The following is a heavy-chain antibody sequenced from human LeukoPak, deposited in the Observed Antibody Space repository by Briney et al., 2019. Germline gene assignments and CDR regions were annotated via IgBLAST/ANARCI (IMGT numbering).Heavy chain of an antibody. J-gene: IGHJ4*02. D-gene: IGHD3-3*01. V-gene: IGHV3-30*02. CDR2: IRYDGSNK. CDR3: AKAGSNYDFWSGYYYYFDY. Sequence: GGSLRLSCAASGFTFSSYGMHWVRQAPGKGLEWVAFIRYDGSNKYYADSVQGRFTISRDNSKNTLYLQMNSLRAEDTAVYYCAKAGSNYDFWSGYYYYFDYWGQGTLVTVSS. CDR1: GFTFSSYG.